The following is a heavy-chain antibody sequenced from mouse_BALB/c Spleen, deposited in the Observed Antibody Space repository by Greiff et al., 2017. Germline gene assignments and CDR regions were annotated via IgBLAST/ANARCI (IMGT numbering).Heavy chain of an antibody. D-gene: IGHD2-3*01. CDR3: ARGWLLRRYAMDY. CDR1: GFTFSDYY. V-gene: IGHV5-4*02. Sequence: EVQLMESGGGLVKPGGSLKLSCAASGFTFSDYYMYWVRQTPEKRLEWVATISDGGSSTYYPDSVKGRFTISRDNAKNNLYLQMSSLRSEDTAMYYYARGWLLRRYAMDYWGQGTSVTVSS. CDR2: ISDGGSST. J-gene: IGHJ4*01.